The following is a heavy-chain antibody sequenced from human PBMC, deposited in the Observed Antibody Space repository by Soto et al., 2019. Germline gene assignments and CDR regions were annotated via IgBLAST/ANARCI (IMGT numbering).Heavy chain of an antibody. D-gene: IGHD2-8*01. Sequence: SVKVSCKASGRTFSSYAISWVRQAPGQGLEWMGGIIPIFGTANYAQKFQGRVTITADKSTSTAYMELSSLRSEDTAVYYCARVLYCANGVCPPVPYFDYWGQGTRVTVS. CDR3: ARVLYCANGVCPPVPYFDY. J-gene: IGHJ4*02. V-gene: IGHV1-69*06. CDR2: IIPIFGTA. CDR1: GRTFSSYA.